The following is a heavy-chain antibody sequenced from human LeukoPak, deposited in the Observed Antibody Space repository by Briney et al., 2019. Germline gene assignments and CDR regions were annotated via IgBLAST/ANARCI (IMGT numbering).Heavy chain of an antibody. D-gene: IGHD1-26*01. V-gene: IGHV3-30-3*01. J-gene: IGHJ4*02. CDR3: VSRNWELYFDY. CDR1: GFTFSNYA. CDR2: LSYGGSSE. Sequence: SGGSLRLSCEASGFTFSNYAFHWIRQTPGKGLEWMAVLSYGGSSEHYADSVKGRFTISRDTSKNTLYLQTNSLRAEDTAVYYCVSRNWELYFDYWGQGTLVTVSS.